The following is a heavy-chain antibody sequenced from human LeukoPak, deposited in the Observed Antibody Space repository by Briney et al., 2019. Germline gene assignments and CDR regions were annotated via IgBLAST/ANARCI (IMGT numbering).Heavy chain of an antibody. V-gene: IGHV3-7*01. CDR3: ARGGYSFDY. Sequence: GRSLRLSCAASGYTFDDYAMHWVRQAPGKGLEWVARLHADGNEKYYVDSVKGRFTVSRDNAKNSLYLQMNSLRVEDTAVYYCARGGYSFDYLGQGTLVTVSS. J-gene: IGHJ4*02. CDR1: GYTFDDYA. D-gene: IGHD5-12*01. CDR2: LHADGNEK.